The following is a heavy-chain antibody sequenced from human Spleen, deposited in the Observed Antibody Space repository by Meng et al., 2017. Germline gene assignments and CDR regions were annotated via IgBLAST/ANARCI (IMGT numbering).Heavy chain of an antibody. Sequence: QVQQQQGVEGRLKPSVTRSLTCVFSGRPLSDDYWSWIRQPPGKGLEWIGEINHSESTNYNPSLESRATISVDTSQNNLSLKLSSVTAADSAVYYCARGPTTMAHDFDYWGQGTLVTVSS. CDR1: GRPLSDDY. CDR3: ARGPTTMAHDFDY. CDR2: INHSEST. J-gene: IGHJ4*02. D-gene: IGHD4-11*01. V-gene: IGHV4-34*01.